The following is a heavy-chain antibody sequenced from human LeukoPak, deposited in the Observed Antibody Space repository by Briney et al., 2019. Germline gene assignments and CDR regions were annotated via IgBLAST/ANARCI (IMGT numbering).Heavy chain of an antibody. V-gene: IGHV1-18*04. CDR3: ARDRVLRYFDWLLCFDY. J-gene: IGHJ4*02. CDR2: ISAYNGNT. CDR1: GYTFTSYS. D-gene: IGHD3-9*01. Sequence: GASVKVSCKASGYTFTSYSISWVRQAPGQGLEWMGWISAYNGNTNYAQKLQGRVTMTTNTSTSTAYKELRSLRSDDTAVYYCARDRVLRYFDWLLCFDYWGQGTLVTVSS.